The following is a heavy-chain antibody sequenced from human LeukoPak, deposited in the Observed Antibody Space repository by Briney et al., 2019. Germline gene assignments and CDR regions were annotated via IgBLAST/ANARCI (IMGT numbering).Heavy chain of an antibody. V-gene: IGHV4-34*01. CDR2: INHRGST. CDR3: ARDPTTVVTLPYYFDF. CDR1: GGSYRGYH. D-gene: IGHD4-23*01. Sequence: SETLSLTCAVYGGSYRGYHWNWIRQTPGRGLEWIGGINHRGSTHYNPSLESRVTISVDTPKNQFSLKLSSVTAADTGVYYCARDPTTVVTLPYYFDFWGQGTQVTVSS. J-gene: IGHJ4*02.